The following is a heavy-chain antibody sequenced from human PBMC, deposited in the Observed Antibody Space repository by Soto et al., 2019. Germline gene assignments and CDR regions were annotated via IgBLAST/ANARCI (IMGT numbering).Heavy chain of an antibody. Sequence: ASVKVSCKASGYTFTGYYMHWVRQAPGQGLEWMGWINPNSGGTNVAQKFQGRVTMTRDTSSSTAYMELSRLRSDDTAVYYCAAEVTYCGGDCSSKAGDAFDIRGQGTMVTVSS. CDR1: GYTFTGYY. V-gene: IGHV1-2*02. J-gene: IGHJ3*02. D-gene: IGHD2-21*02. CDR3: AAEVTYCGGDCSSKAGDAFDI. CDR2: INPNSGGT.